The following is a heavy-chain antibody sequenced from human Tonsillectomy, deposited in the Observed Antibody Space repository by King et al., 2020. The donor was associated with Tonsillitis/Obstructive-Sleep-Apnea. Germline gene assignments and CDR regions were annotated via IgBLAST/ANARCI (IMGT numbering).Heavy chain of an antibody. CDR2: ISGSGGST. CDR1: GFTLSSHA. J-gene: IGHJ4*02. CDR3: AKRPWLGPVSYFDY. V-gene: IGHV3-23*01. D-gene: IGHD5-12*01. Sequence: VQLLESGGGLVQPGGSLRLSCAASGFTLSSHAMSWVRQAPGKGLEWVSAISGSGGSTYYADSVKGRFTISRDNSKNTLYLKMNSLRAEDTAVYYCAKRPWLGPVSYFDYWGQGTLFTVSS.